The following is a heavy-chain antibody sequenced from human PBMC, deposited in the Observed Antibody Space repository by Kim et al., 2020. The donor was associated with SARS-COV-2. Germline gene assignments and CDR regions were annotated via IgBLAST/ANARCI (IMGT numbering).Heavy chain of an antibody. Sequence: GGSLRLSCAASGFTFSNYAMHWVRQAPGKGLEWVAVISYDGSNKYYADSVKGRFTISRDDSKNTLYLQMNSPRAEDTAVYYCARDTCEDHWGQGTLVTVSS. CDR3: ARDTCEDH. J-gene: IGHJ4*02. CDR1: GFTFSNYA. V-gene: IGHV3-30-3*01. CDR2: ISYDGSNK.